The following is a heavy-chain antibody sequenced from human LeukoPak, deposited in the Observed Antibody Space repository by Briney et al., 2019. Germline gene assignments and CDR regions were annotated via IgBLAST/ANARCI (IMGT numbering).Heavy chain of an antibody. CDR3: AKNMVRGVQEYYFNY. V-gene: IGHV1-18*01. Sequence: ASVKVSCKASRYTFTNYVISWVRQAPGQGLEWMGWISGYNGNTNYAQKLQGRVTMTTDTSTSTAYMEVRSLRSDDTAVYYCAKNMVRGVQEYYFNYWGQGTLVTVSS. CDR2: ISGYNGNT. J-gene: IGHJ4*02. D-gene: IGHD3-10*01. CDR1: RYTFTNYV.